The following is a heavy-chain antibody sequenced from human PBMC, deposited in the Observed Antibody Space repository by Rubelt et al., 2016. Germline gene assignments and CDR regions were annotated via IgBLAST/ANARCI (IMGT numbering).Heavy chain of an antibody. J-gene: IGHJ4*02. D-gene: IGHD1-7*01. CDR1: GFTFTTYG. Sequence: GGLVQPGGSLRLSCAASGFTFTTYGMSWVRQAPGKGLQWVSSISGSGGSTYYADSVKGRFSISRDNSKNTLYLQMSSLRAEDTAVYFCAKGSARTWNYADDWGQGTLVTVSS. CDR2: ISGSGGST. CDR3: AKGSARTWNYADD. V-gene: IGHV3-23*01.